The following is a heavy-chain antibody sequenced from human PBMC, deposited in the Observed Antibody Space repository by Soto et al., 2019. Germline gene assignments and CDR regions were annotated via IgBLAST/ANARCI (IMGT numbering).Heavy chain of an antibody. Sequence: ASVKVSCKASGYTFTGYYMHWVRQAPGQGLEWMGWINPNSGGTNYAQKFQGWVTMTRDTSISTAYMELSRLRSDDPAVYYCARSSPPICSGGSCLDAFDIWGQGTMVTVSS. CDR3: ARSSPPICSGGSCLDAFDI. V-gene: IGHV1-2*04. J-gene: IGHJ3*02. CDR2: INPNSGGT. D-gene: IGHD2-15*01. CDR1: GYTFTGYY.